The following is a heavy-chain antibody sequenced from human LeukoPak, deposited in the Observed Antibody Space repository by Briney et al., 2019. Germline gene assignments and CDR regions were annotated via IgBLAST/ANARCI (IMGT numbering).Heavy chain of an antibody. V-gene: IGHV3-7*01. J-gene: IGHJ4*02. Sequence: QPGGSLRLSCAASGFTFSSFWMSWVRQAPGKGLEWVASIKKDGSEKEYVDSVKGRFTISRDNAKNSLYLQMNSLRAEDTAVYYCARPYYYSSGSLPYWGQGTLVTVSS. CDR2: IKKDGSEK. CDR3: ARPYYYSSGSLPY. CDR1: GFTFSSFW. D-gene: IGHD3-10*01.